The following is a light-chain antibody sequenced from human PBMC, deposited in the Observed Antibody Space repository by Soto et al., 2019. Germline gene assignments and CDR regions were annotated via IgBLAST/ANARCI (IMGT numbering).Light chain of an antibody. J-gene: IGKJ5*01. CDR3: MQALQTPFT. V-gene: IGKV2-28*01. CDR1: QSLLHSNGYNY. Sequence: DTVMTQSPLSLSVTPGEPASISCRSSQSLLHSNGYNYLDWYLQKPGQSPQLLIYLGSNRASGVPDRFSGSGSGTDFTLKISRVEAEDVGVYYCMQALQTPFTFGQGTRLEI. CDR2: LGS.